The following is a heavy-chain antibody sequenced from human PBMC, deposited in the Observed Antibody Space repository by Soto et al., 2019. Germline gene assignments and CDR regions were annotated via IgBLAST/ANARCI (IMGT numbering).Heavy chain of an antibody. V-gene: IGHV3-21*01. CDR2: ISSSSSYI. CDR3: ARADCSSTSWYTWYFDY. J-gene: IGHJ4*02. CDR1: GFTFSSYS. Sequence: GGSLRLSCAASGFTFSSYSMNWVRQAPGKGLEWVSSISSSSSYIYYAGSVKDRFTISRDNDKNSLYLQMNSLRAEDTAVYYCARADCSSTSWYTWYFDYWGQGTLVTVSS. D-gene: IGHD2-2*02.